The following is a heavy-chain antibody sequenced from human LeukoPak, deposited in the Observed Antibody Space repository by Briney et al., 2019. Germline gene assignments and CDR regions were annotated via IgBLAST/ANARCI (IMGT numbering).Heavy chain of an antibody. J-gene: IGHJ4*02. CDR1: GGSISSYY. V-gene: IGHV4-4*07. CDR3: AGSITSWDPIDY. Sequence: SETLSLTCTVSGGSISSYYWSWLRQPAGKGLEWVGRIYTSGSTNYNPSLKSRVTMSVDTSKNQFSLKLSSVTAADTAVYYCAGSITSWDPIDYWGQGTLVTVSS. D-gene: IGHD2-2*01. CDR2: IYTSGST.